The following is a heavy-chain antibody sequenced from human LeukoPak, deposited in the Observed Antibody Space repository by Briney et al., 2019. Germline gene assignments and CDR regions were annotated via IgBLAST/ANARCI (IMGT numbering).Heavy chain of an antibody. V-gene: IGHV1-18*01. CDR3: ARGDVVVPAAPLDY. J-gene: IGHJ4*02. Sequence: ASVKVSCKASGGTFSSYAISWVRQAPGQGLEWMGWISAYIGNTNYAQKLQGRVTMTTDTSTSTAYMELRSLRSDDTAVYYCARGDVVVPAAPLDYWGQGTLVTVSS. D-gene: IGHD2-2*01. CDR2: ISAYIGNT. CDR1: GGTFSSYA.